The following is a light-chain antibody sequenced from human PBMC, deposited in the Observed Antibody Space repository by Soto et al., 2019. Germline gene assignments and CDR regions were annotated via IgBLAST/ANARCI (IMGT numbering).Light chain of an antibody. V-gene: IGKV3-11*01. Sequence: EIVLTQSPATLSLSPGERATLSCRASQSFSSYLAWYQQKPGQAPRLLIYDASNRATGIPARFSGSVSGTDFTLTISSLEPEDFAVYYCQQRSNWPPEITFGQGTRLEIK. CDR1: QSFSSY. CDR2: DAS. J-gene: IGKJ5*01. CDR3: QQRSNWPPEIT.